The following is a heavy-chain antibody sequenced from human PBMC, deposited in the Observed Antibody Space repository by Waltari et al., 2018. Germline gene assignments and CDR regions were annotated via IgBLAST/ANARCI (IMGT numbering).Heavy chain of an antibody. CDR2: IYHSGTS. D-gene: IGHD1-26*01. Sequence: QVQLQESGPGLVKPSETRSLTCAVSAYSISSNYYWGWIRQPPGKGLEWIATIYHSGTSYYNPSLKSRATISVDTSKNQFSLRLSSVTSADTAMYYCAKAVGAIGAFDLWGQGTMVGVSS. CDR1: AYSISSNYY. CDR3: AKAVGAIGAFDL. V-gene: IGHV4-38-2*01. J-gene: IGHJ3*01.